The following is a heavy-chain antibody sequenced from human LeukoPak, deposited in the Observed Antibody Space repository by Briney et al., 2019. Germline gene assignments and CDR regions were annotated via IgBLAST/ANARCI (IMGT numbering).Heavy chain of an antibody. V-gene: IGHV3-21*01. Sequence: GGLLRLSCAASGFPFSGYSMNWVRQAPGKGLEWVSSISSRSSYIYYADSVKGRFTISRDNAKDSLYLQMNSLRAEDTAVCYCARDYKGLSEYWGQGALVTVSS. CDR3: ARDYKGLSEY. CDR1: GFPFSGYS. J-gene: IGHJ4*02. D-gene: IGHD1-1*01. CDR2: ISSRSSYI.